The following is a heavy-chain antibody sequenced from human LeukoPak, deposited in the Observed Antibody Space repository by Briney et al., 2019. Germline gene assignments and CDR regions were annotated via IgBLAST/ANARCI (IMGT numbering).Heavy chain of an antibody. CDR2: ISTSGVNT. CDR3: AKEGLRYYDSSGYWDY. J-gene: IGHJ4*02. CDR1: GFTFSSCV. Sequence: PGGSLRLSCAASGFTFSSCVMGWVRQAPGKGLEWVSVISTSGVNTYYADSVKGRFTISRDNSKSTLYLQMNSLRAEDTAVYYCAKEGLRYYDSSGYWDYWGQGTLVTVSS. V-gene: IGHV3-23*01. D-gene: IGHD3-22*01.